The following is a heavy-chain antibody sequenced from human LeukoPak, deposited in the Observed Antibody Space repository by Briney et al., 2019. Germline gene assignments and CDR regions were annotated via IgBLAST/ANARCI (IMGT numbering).Heavy chain of an antibody. J-gene: IGHJ3*02. CDR2: ISPYHGTT. CDR1: GYSFTKYS. Sequence: ASVKASCKASGYSFTKYSISWVRRAPGQELEWLGWISPYHGTTVYAQKLQGRVTMTADTYTSTASMELRSLTSDDTAVYFCASGVVRGVISAFDIWGQGTMVTVSS. D-gene: IGHD3-10*01. CDR3: ASGVVRGVISAFDI. V-gene: IGHV1-18*01.